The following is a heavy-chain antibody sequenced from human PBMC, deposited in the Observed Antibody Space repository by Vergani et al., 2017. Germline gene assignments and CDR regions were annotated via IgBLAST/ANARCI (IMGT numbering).Heavy chain of an antibody. D-gene: IGHD1-1*01. J-gene: IGHJ1*01. CDR3: ATKSCGTPGCQIGYFRE. CDR2: ISYDGTQK. V-gene: IGHV3-30*03. Sequence: QVHLVESGGGVVQPGRFLRLSCVVSGFTSSYYGMHWVRQAPGKGLEWVAVISYDGTQKYYADSVKGRFTISRDNSKSTLYLKMNSLRTEDTAVYYCATKSCGTPGCQIGYFREWGQGTLVTVSS. CDR1: GFTSSYYG.